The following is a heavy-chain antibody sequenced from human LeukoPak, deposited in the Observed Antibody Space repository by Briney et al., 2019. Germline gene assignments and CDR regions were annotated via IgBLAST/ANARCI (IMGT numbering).Heavy chain of an antibody. D-gene: IGHD3-10*01. CDR1: GYTFTGYY. V-gene: IGHV1-2*06. J-gene: IGHJ4*02. CDR3: ARDFGRFGELSLDY. Sequence: ASVRVSCKASGYTFTGYYMHWVRQAPGQGLEGMGRIKPNSGGTRSAQKFQGRVTMTRDTSISTAYMELRSLRSDDTAVYYCARDFGRFGELSLDYWGQGTLVTVSS. CDR2: IKPNSGGT.